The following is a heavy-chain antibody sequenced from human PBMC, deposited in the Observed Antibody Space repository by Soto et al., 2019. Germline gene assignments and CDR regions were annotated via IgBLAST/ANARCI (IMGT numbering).Heavy chain of an antibody. D-gene: IGHD7-27*01. Sequence: RSETLSLTCAVSGYSLSSSVWWTWVRQPPGKGLEWIGEVFHTGDTYFNPSLRSRVAMSVDKSTNEFSLKVTSVTAADTAIYYCARKAWVRFDYWGQGALVTVSS. CDR3: ARKAWVRFDY. V-gene: IGHV4-4*02. J-gene: IGHJ4*02. CDR1: GYSLSSSVW. CDR2: VFHTGDT.